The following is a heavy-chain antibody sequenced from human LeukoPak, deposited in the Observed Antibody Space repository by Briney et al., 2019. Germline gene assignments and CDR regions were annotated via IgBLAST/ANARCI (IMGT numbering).Heavy chain of an antibody. Sequence: SETLSLTCAVYGGSFSGYYWSWIRQPPGKGLEWIGEINHSGSTNYNPSLKSRITISVDTSKNQFSLKLSSVTAADTAVYYCARAKGIAVAGIIYSFWGQGTLVTVSS. CDR1: GGSFSGYY. J-gene: IGHJ4*02. D-gene: IGHD6-19*01. CDR3: ARAKGIAVAGIIYSF. CDR2: INHSGST. V-gene: IGHV4-34*01.